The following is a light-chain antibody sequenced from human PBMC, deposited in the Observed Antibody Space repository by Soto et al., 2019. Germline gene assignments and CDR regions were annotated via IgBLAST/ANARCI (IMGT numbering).Light chain of an antibody. V-gene: IGLV2-14*01. CDR2: EVS. CDR1: SSDVGGYNY. CDR3: SSYTSSGTDV. J-gene: IGLJ1*01. Sequence: QSVLTQPASVSGSPGQSITISCTGTSSDVGGYNYVSWYQQHPGKAPKLMIHEVSNRPSGVSNRFSGSKSGNTASLTISGLQAEDEADYYCSSYTSSGTDVFGSGTKLTVL.